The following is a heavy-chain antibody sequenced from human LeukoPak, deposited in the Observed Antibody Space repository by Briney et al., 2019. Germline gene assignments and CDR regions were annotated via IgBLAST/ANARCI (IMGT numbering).Heavy chain of an antibody. V-gene: IGHV4-61*02. J-gene: IGHJ5*02. CDR1: GDSISSGDYY. CDR3: ARMYSSSPNWFDP. CDR2: ISSSGST. D-gene: IGHD2-2*01. Sequence: TSQTLSLTCTVSGDSISSGDYYWSWIRQPAGKGLEWIGRISSSGSTNYNPSLKSRVTISVDTSKNQFSLKLSSVTAADTAVYYCARMYSSSPNWFDPWGQGTLVTVSS.